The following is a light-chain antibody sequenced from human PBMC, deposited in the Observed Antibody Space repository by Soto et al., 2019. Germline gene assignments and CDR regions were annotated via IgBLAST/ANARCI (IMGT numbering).Light chain of an antibody. CDR2: GAS. J-gene: IGKJ1*01. CDR1: QSVIGSY. CDR3: QQYGSSPGT. V-gene: IGKV3-20*01. Sequence: VLSLSPGAVSLSPGERATLSCRASQSVIGSYLAWYQQKPGQAPRLLIYGASSRATGIPDRFSGSGSGTDFTLTISRLEPEDFAVYYCQQYGSSPGTFGQGTKVDI.